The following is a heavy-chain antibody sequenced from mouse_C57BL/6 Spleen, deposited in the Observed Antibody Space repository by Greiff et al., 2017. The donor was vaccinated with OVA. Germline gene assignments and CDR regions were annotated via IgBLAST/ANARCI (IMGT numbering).Heavy chain of an antibody. Sequence: EVQLVESGGGLVKPGGSLKLSCAASGFTFSSYAMSWVRQTPEKRLEWVATISDGGSYTYYPDNVKGRFTISRDNAKNNLYLQMSHLKSEDTAMYYCARHYYDYDGGAMDYWGQGTSVTVSS. D-gene: IGHD2-4*01. CDR2: ISDGGSYT. CDR3: ARHYYDYDGGAMDY. V-gene: IGHV5-4*01. CDR1: GFTFSSYA. J-gene: IGHJ4*01.